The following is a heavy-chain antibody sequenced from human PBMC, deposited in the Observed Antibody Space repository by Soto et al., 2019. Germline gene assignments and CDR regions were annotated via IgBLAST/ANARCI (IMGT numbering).Heavy chain of an antibody. CDR3: AATLDWGSYDFGGYPS. D-gene: IGHD3-22*01. V-gene: IGHV1-58*01. J-gene: IGHJ4*02. CDR2: IVAASGKT. Sequence: SVKVSCKGSGFTFSRSAVQWVRQVRGQGLEWIGWIVAASGKTDYSQIFQERVTITRDMSTSTAYMELSSLSSEDTAVYYCAATLDWGSYDFGGYPSWGQGTLVTVSS. CDR1: GFTFSRSA.